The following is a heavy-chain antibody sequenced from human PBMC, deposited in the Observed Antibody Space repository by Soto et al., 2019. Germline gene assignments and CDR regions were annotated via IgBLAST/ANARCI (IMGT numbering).Heavy chain of an antibody. CDR2: IYWGDSK. J-gene: IGHJ4*02. CDR1: GFSLSTNGVG. CDR3: AHKGGGDRILDF. V-gene: IGHV2-5*02. Sequence: QITLKESGPTLVKPTQTLTLTCTFSGFSLSTNGVGVGWIRQPPGKALEWLALIYWGDSKEYSPSLRSRPTITKETPKNQVVLKMTNMDPVDTATYYCAHKGGGDRILDFWGQGTLVTVSS. D-gene: IGHD3-16*01.